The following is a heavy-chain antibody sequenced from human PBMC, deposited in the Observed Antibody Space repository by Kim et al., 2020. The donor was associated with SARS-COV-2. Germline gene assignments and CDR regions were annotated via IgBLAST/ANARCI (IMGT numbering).Heavy chain of an antibody. V-gene: IGHV7-4-1*02. D-gene: IGHD6-13*01. Sequence: PTYAQGFTGRFVFSVDTAVSTAYLQISSLKAEDTAVYYCARSTGGAAADYWGQGTLVTVSS. J-gene: IGHJ4*02. CDR2: P. CDR3: ARSTGGAAADY.